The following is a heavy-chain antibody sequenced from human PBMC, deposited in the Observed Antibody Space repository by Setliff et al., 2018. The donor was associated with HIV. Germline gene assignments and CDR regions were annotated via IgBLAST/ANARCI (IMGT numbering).Heavy chain of an antibody. CDR2: IIEDGRVE. D-gene: IGHD6-13*01. CDR3: AKAKSSITAAGNVCFDY. V-gene: IGHV3-7*03. Sequence: ETLSLTCTVSGGSISSYYWSWVRQAPGKGLECVANIIEDGRVEYEVASVKGRFTISRDNAKNSLYLQMNSLRAEGMALYYCAKAKSSITAAGNVCFDYWGQGTLVTVSS. J-gene: IGHJ4*02. CDR1: GGSISSYY.